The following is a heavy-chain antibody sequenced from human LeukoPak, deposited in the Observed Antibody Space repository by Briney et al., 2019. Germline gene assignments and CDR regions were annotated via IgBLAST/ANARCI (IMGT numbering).Heavy chain of an antibody. J-gene: IGHJ4*02. CDR1: GFSLTDTY. V-gene: IGHV3-11*01. CDR2: TSGDGTSI. Sequence: GSLRLSCAASGFSLTDTYMNWIRQVPGKGLEFVSYTSGDGTSIFYADSVKGRFTVSRDLAKNSLHLQMTSLRVEDTAVYYCAREAVRSWGVPDYWGQGMLVTVSS. CDR3: AREAVRSWGVPDY. D-gene: IGHD3-16*01.